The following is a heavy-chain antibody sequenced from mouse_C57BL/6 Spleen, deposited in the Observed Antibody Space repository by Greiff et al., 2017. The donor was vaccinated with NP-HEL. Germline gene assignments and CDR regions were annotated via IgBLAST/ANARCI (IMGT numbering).Heavy chain of an antibody. D-gene: IGHD2-4*01. CDR1: GYTFTSYW. CDR2: IDPNSGGT. J-gene: IGHJ4*01. CDR3: AREMITTRYYAMDY. V-gene: IGHV1-72*01. Sequence: QVQLKQPGAELVKPGASVKLSCKASGYTFTSYWMHWVKQRPGRGLEWIGRIDPNSGGTKYNEKFKSKATLTVDKPSSTAYMQLSSLTSEDSAVYYCAREMITTRYYAMDYWGQGTSVTVSS.